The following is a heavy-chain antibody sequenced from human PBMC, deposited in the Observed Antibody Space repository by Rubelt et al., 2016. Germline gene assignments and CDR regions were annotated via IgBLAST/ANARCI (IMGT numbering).Heavy chain of an antibody. J-gene: IGHJ5*02. Sequence: RPPPGKGLEWIGSIYYSGSTYYNPSLKSRVTISVDTSKNQFSLKLSSVTAADTAVYYCARHRTTMVRGVIGGWFDPGGQGTLVTVSS. CDR2: IYYSGST. D-gene: IGHD3-10*01. V-gene: IGHV4-39*01. CDR3: ARHRTTMVRGVIGGWFDP.